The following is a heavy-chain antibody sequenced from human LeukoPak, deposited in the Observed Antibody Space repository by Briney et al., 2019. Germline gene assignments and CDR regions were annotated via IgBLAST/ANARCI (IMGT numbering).Heavy chain of an antibody. V-gene: IGHV3-23*01. J-gene: IGHJ4*02. CDR2: ILSGGETS. CDR3: AKDLVSPRRVGSSEKLDY. CDR1: GFIFSNYA. D-gene: IGHD3-10*01. Sequence: PGGSLRLSCTASGFIFSNYALSWVRQAPGKGLEWVASILSGGETSSYAYSVRGRFTVSRDNSKNTLYLEMNSLRAEDTAIYYCAKDLVSPRRVGSSEKLDYWGQGTLVTVSS.